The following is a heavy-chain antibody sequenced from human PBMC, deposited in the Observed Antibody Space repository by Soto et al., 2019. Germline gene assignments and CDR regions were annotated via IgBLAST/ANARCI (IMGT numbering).Heavy chain of an antibody. V-gene: IGHV4-59*01. D-gene: IGHD1-26*01. CDR3: ARVKQWELLRYFDY. J-gene: IGHJ4*02. Sequence: SETLSLTCTVSGGSISSYYWSWIRQPPGKGLEWIGYIYYSGSTNYNPSLKSRVAISVDTSKNQFSLKLSSVTAADTAVYYCARVKQWELLRYFDYWGQGTLVTSPQ. CDR2: IYYSGST. CDR1: GGSISSYY.